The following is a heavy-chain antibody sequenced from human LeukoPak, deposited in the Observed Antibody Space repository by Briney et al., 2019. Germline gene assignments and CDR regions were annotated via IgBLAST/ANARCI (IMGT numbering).Heavy chain of an antibody. D-gene: IGHD5-24*01. CDR1: GGSIRSSSYY. Sequence: SETLSLTCTASGGSIRSSSYYWGWIRQPPGKGLEWIGSIYYDGSPYYNPSLKSRVTTSVDTSKNQFSLKVRSVTAADTAVYYCARQVLEMTAMYAFDIWGQGTIVTVSS. J-gene: IGHJ3*02. V-gene: IGHV4-39*01. CDR3: ARQVLEMTAMYAFDI. CDR2: IYYDGSP.